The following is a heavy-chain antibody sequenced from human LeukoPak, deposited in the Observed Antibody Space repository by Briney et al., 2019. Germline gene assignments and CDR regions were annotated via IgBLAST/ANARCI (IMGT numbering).Heavy chain of an antibody. V-gene: IGHV1-18*01. Sequence: ASVKVSCKASGYTFTSYGISWVRQAPGQGLEWMGWISAYNGNTNYAQKLQGRVTMTTDTSTSTAYMELRSLRSDDTAVYYCAREPYDILTGYHLDYYYYGMDVWGQGTTVTVSS. J-gene: IGHJ6*02. D-gene: IGHD3-9*01. CDR2: ISAYNGNT. CDR3: AREPYDILTGYHLDYYYYGMDV. CDR1: GYTFTSYG.